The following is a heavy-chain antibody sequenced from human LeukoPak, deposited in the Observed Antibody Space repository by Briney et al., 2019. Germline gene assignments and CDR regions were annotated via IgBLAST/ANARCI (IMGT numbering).Heavy chain of an antibody. D-gene: IGHD2-15*01. Sequence: GGSLRLSCAASGFTFSSYAMHWVRQAPGKGLEYVSAISSNGGSTYYANSVKGRFTISRDNSKNTLYLQMNSLRAEDTAVYHCARSSGYVDYWGQGTLVTVSS. CDR3: ARSSGYVDY. V-gene: IGHV3-64*01. J-gene: IGHJ4*02. CDR2: ISSNGGST. CDR1: GFTFSSYA.